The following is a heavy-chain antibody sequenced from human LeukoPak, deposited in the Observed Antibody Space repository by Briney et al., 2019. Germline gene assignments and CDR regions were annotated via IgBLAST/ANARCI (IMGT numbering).Heavy chain of an antibody. V-gene: IGHV3-7*01. D-gene: IGHD1-1*01. CDR3: ANLLENY. J-gene: IGHJ4*02. CDR2: IKEDGSEK. CDR1: GFNFSSYA. Sequence: PGRSLRLSCAASGFNFSSYAMHWVRQAPGKGLEWVANIKEDGSEKYHADSVKGRFTISRDNAKNSLYLQMNSLRAEDTAIYFCANLLENYWGQGTLVTVSS.